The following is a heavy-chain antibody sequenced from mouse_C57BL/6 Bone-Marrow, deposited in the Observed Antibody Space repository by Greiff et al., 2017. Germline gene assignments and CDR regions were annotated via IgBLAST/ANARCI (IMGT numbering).Heavy chain of an antibody. CDR3: ARQITTVVATAPYYAMDY. CDR2: ISDGGSYT. J-gene: IGHJ4*01. V-gene: IGHV5-4*01. CDR1: GFTFSSYA. D-gene: IGHD1-1*01. Sequence: EVHLVESGGGLVKPGGSLKLSCAASGFTFSSYAMSWVRQTPEKRLEWVATISDGGSYTYYPDTVKGRFTISRDNAKNTLYRQMSRRKSEDTAMYYCARQITTVVATAPYYAMDYWGQGTSVTVSS.